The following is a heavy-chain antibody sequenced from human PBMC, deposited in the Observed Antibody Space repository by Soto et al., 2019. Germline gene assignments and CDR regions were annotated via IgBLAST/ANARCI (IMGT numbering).Heavy chain of an antibody. CDR3: ARHDSPGYTYYCYAMDV. D-gene: IGHD2-2*02. CDR2: IYPGDSDT. V-gene: IGHV5-51*01. Sequence: GESLKISCKGSGYSFTNYWIAWVRQMPGKGLEWMGVIYPGDSDTRYGPSFQGQVTISADKSISAAFLQWSSLKASDTAIHYCARHDSPGYTYYCYAMDVWGHGTTVAVSS. CDR1: GYSFTNYW. J-gene: IGHJ6*02.